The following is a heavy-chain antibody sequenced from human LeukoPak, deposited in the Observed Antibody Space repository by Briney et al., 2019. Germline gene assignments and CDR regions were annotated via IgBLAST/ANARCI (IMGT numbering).Heavy chain of an antibody. Sequence: PSETLSLTCAVYGGSFSGYYWSWIRQPPGKGLEWIGEINHSGSTNYNPSLKSRVTISVDTSKNQSSLKLSSVTAADTAVYYCARGHPLFSIFGVVTTFDYWGQGTLVTVSS. CDR3: ARGHPLFSIFGVVTTFDY. V-gene: IGHV4-34*01. CDR1: GGSFSGYY. CDR2: INHSGST. J-gene: IGHJ4*02. D-gene: IGHD3-3*01.